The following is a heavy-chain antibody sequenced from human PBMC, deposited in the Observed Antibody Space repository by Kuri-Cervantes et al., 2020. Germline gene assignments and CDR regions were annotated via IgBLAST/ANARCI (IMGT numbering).Heavy chain of an antibody. CDR2: LYHSGST. V-gene: IGHV4-38-2*02. Sequence: SETLSLTCTVSSYSISSGSYWAWIRQSPGKGLQWIGSLYHSGSTYHTPSLKGRVTISVDTSKNQFSLKLSSVTAADTAVYYCARDSYYDFWSGYYYYYMDVWGKGTTVTVSS. D-gene: IGHD3-3*01. J-gene: IGHJ6*03. CDR3: ARDSYYDFWSGYYYYYMDV. CDR1: SYSISSGSY.